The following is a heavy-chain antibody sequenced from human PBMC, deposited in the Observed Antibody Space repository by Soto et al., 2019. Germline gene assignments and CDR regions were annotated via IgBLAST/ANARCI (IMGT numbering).Heavy chain of an antibody. J-gene: IGHJ6*02. Sequence: QEQLVQSGAEVKKPGASVKVSCKASGYTFSGYYIHWLRQAPGQGLEWMGRINPNSGGTNYAQKLQGRVTVTRDTPTSTAYMELSRLTSDDTAVYYCARSLTEGYCTITGCYTRPLYGMDVWGQGTTVTVSS. D-gene: IGHD2-2*02. CDR1: GYTFSGYY. V-gene: IGHV1-2*06. CDR2: INPNSGGT. CDR3: ARSLTEGYCTITGCYTRPLYGMDV.